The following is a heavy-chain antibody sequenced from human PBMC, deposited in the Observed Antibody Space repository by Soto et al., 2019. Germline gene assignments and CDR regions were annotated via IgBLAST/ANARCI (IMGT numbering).Heavy chain of an antibody. CDR3: ARTDRDFYGLDV. Sequence: EVQLVESGGGLVQPGGSLRLSCEASGLTFRNYDRPWVRQGTEKGLEWVSGISAAGDPDYADSVEGRFTISRENAQNSFFLQMNSLRVGDTAVYYCARTDRDFYGLDVWGQGTTVIVSS. J-gene: IGHJ6*02. CDR1: GLTFRNYD. CDR2: ISAAGDP. V-gene: IGHV3-13*05.